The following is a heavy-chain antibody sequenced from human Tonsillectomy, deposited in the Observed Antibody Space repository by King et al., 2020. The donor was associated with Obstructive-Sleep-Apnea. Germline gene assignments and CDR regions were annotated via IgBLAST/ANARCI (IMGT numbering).Heavy chain of an antibody. CDR1: GYTFTSYD. CDR2: MNHSSGNT. CDR3: ARRLGYSCAF. D-gene: IGHD5-18*01. J-gene: IGHJ1*01. Sequence: EQLVQSGAEVKKPGASVTVSCKASGYTFTSYDIIWVRQATGQGLEWMGWMNHSSGNTGYVQKFQGRVTMTRNTSISTAYMEVSSLRSDDTAVYFCARRLGYSCAFWGQGTLVTVSS. V-gene: IGHV1-8*01.